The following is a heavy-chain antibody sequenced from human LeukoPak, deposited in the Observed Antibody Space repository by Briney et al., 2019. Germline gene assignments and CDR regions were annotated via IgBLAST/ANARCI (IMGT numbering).Heavy chain of an antibody. D-gene: IGHD3-22*01. V-gene: IGHV4-59*01. CDR2: IYYSGSI. CDR3: ARENPSGYYNRPIDY. Sequence: SETLSLTCTVSGASISSYYRSWIRQPPGKGLEWIGDIYYSGSIKYNPSLKSRVTMSVDTSKNQFSLKLSSVTAADTAIYYCARENPSGYYNRPIDYWGQGTLVTVSS. J-gene: IGHJ4*02. CDR1: GASISSYY.